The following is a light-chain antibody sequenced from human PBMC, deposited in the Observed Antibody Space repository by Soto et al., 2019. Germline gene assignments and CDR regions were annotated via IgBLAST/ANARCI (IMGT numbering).Light chain of an antibody. CDR2: WAS. V-gene: IGKV4-1*01. CDR1: QSVLYSSNNKNY. CDR3: QQYYCTPRT. Sequence: DIVMTQSPDSLAVSLGERATINCKSSQSVLYSSNNKNYLAWYQQKPGQPPKLLIYWASTRESGVPDRFSGSWSGTDFTRTISSLQAEDVAVYYCQQYYCTPRTFGQGTKLEIK. J-gene: IGKJ2*01.